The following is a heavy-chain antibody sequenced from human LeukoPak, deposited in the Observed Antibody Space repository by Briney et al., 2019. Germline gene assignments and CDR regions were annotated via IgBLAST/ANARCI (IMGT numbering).Heavy chain of an antibody. V-gene: IGHV4-30-4*08. CDR1: GGSISSGDYY. J-gene: IGHJ5*02. D-gene: IGHD3-3*01. CDR3: ARGHGSGLEWLLSWFDP. Sequence: SQTLSLTCTVSGGSISSGDYYWSWIRQPPGKGLEWIGYIYYSGSTYYNPSLKSRVTISVDTSKNQFSLKLSYVTAADTAVYYCARGHGSGLEWLLSWFDPWGQGTLVTVSS. CDR2: IYYSGST.